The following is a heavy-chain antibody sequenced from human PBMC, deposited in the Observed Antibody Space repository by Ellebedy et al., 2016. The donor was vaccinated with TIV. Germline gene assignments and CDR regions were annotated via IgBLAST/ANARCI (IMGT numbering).Heavy chain of an antibody. CDR1: GFALSNNGVG. Sequence: SGPTLVXPTQTLTLTCNFSGFALSNNGVGVGWIRQPPGKALEWLALIYWDDDKRYSPSLKTRLTISKDTSKNQVVLTMTNMDPVDTATYYCVRMATGSPIWGPGTMVIVSS. V-gene: IGHV2-5*02. CDR2: IYWDDDK. CDR3: VRMATGSPI. D-gene: IGHD1-14*01. J-gene: IGHJ3*02.